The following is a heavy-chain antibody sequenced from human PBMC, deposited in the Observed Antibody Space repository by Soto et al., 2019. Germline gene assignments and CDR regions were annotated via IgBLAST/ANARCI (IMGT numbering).Heavy chain of an antibody. CDR3: ATADIPAASGSSSYENYYYYGMDV. V-gene: IGHV5-10-1*01. J-gene: IGHJ6*02. Sequence: PGESLKISCKGSGYRFTSYWISWVRQMPGKGLEWMGRIDPSDSYTNYSPSFQGHVTISADKSISTAYLQWSSLKASDTAMYYCATADIPAASGSSSYENYYYYGMDVWGQGTTVTVSS. CDR2: IDPSDSYT. CDR1: GYRFTSYW. D-gene: IGHD2-2*01.